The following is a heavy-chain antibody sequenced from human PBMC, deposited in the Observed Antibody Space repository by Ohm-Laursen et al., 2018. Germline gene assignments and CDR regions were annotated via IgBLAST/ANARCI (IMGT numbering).Heavy chain of an antibody. D-gene: IGHD3-22*01. CDR3: AGGSGYAEFDY. J-gene: IGHJ4*02. CDR2: ISSSGSTI. V-gene: IGHV3-11*01. CDR1: GFTFSDYY. Sequence: SLRLSCTASGFTFSDYYVSWIRQAPGKGLEWVSYISSSGSTIYYTDSVKGRFTISRDNAKNSLYLQMNSLRAEDTAVYYCAGGSGYAEFDYWGQGTLVTVSS.